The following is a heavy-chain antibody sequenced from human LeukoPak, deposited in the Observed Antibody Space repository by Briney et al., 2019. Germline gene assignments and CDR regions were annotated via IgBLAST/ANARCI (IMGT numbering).Heavy chain of an antibody. Sequence: SETLSLTCTVSGGSISNYYWSWIRQPPGKGLEWIGYIFYSGNTNYNPSLKSRVAISVDTSKNQFSLNLSSVTAADTAVYYCARGSSFRGHIDYWGQGTLVTVSS. CDR1: GGSISNYY. V-gene: IGHV4-59*01. CDR2: IFYSGNT. CDR3: ARGSSFRGHIDY. J-gene: IGHJ4*02. D-gene: IGHD3-16*01.